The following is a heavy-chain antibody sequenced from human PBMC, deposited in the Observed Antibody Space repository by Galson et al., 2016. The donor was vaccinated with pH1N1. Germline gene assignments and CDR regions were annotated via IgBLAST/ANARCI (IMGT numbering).Heavy chain of an antibody. CDR1: GGSISSGDSY. CDR3: ARSSYGDYVHWFDP. Sequence: TLSLTCTVSGGSISSGDSYWSWIRQHPGKGLEWIGYIYYSGSTYYNPSLKSRVSISVYTSKNQFSLKLSSVTAADTAVYYCARSSYGDYVHWFDPWGQGTLVTVSS. CDR2: IYYSGST. J-gene: IGHJ5*02. V-gene: IGHV4-31*03. D-gene: IGHD4-17*01.